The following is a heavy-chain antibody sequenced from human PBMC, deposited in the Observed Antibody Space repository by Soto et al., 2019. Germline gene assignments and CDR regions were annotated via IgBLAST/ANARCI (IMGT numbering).Heavy chain of an antibody. CDR2: ISNGASSI. CDR3: GRVSSASWTFGRLDP. V-gene: IGHV3-48*03. Sequence: GGSLRLSCAASGFTFRNYEMNWVRQAPGKGLEWISYISNGASSIEYADSVKGRFTVSRDNAKNLLYLQMTSLRVEDTAVYFCGRVSSASWTFGRLDPWGQGTLAPVYS. D-gene: IGHD2-2*01. J-gene: IGHJ5*02. CDR1: GFTFRNYE.